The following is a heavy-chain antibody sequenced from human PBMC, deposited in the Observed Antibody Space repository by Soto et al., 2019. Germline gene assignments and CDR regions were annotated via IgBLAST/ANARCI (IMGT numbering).Heavy chain of an antibody. J-gene: IGHJ3*02. CDR3: ARGGLRFLEWLFDAFDI. CDR2: MNPNSGNT. D-gene: IGHD3-3*01. Sequence: QVQLVQSGAEVKKPGASVKVSCKASGYTFTSYDINWVRQATGQGLEWMGWMNPNSGNTGYAQKFQGRVTMTRNTSIRTAYMELSSLRSEDTAVYYCARGGLRFLEWLFDAFDIWGQGTMVTVSS. V-gene: IGHV1-8*01. CDR1: GYTFTSYD.